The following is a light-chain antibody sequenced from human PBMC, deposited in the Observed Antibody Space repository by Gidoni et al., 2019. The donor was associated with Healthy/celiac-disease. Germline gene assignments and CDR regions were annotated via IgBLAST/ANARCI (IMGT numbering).Light chain of an antibody. V-gene: IGKV4-1*01. Sequence: DIVMTQSPDSLAVSLGERATINSKSSQSVSYSSNNKNDLAWYQQKPGQPPKLLIYWASTRECGVPDRFSGSGSGTDFTLTISSLQAEDVAVYYCQQYYSTPPYTFGQGTKLEIK. CDR3: QQYYSTPPYT. CDR2: WAS. CDR1: QSVSYSSNNKND. J-gene: IGKJ2*01.